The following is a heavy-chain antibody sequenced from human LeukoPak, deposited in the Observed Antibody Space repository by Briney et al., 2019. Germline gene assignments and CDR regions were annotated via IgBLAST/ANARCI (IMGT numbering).Heavy chain of an antibody. CDR3: ARDTYSSGFDY. CDR1: GGSISSYY. CDR2: IYTSGST. D-gene: IGHD6-19*01. V-gene: IGHV4-4*07. J-gene: IGHJ4*02. Sequence: PSETLSLTCTVSGGSISSYYWSWIRQPAGKGLEWVGRIYTSGSTNYNPSLKSRVTMSVDTSKNQFSLKLSSVTAADTAMYYCARDTYSSGFDYWGQGTLVTVSS.